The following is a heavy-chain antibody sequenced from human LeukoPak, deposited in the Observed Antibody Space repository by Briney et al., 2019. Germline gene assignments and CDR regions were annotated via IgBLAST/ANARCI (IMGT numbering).Heavy chain of an antibody. Sequence: GGSLRLSCAASGFTLSTYSMNWVRQAPGKGLEWVSSISSSSDYIHYADSVKGRFTISRDNAKNSLYLQMNSLRAEDTAVYYCARGGITIFGEATTPFDYWGQGTLVTVSS. V-gene: IGHV3-21*01. CDR1: GFTLSTYS. CDR2: ISSSSDYI. J-gene: IGHJ4*02. D-gene: IGHD3-3*01. CDR3: ARGGITIFGEATTPFDY.